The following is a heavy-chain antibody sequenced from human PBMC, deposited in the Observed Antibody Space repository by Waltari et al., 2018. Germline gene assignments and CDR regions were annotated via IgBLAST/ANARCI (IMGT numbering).Heavy chain of an antibody. CDR2: IYYRGST. D-gene: IGHD6-6*01. Sequence: QVQLQESGPGLVKPSETLSLPCTVSGGTISSYYWSWIRQPPGKGLEWIVYIYYRGSTNYNPSLXXRVTISVDTSKNQFSLKLSSVTAADTAVYYCARVGIAARPRWFDPWGQGTLVTVSS. CDR1: GGTISSYY. J-gene: IGHJ5*02. CDR3: ARVGIAARPRWFDP. V-gene: IGHV4-59*13.